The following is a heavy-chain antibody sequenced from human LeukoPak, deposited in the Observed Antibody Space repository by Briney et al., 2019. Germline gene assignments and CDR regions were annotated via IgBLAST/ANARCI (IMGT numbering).Heavy chain of an antibody. J-gene: IGHJ1*01. V-gene: IGHV1-69*04. CDR1: GGTFSSYA. CDR2: IIPILGIA. Sequence: ASVKVSCKASGGTFSSYAISRVRQAPGQGLEWMGRIIPILGIANYAQKFQGRVTITADKSTSTAYMELSSLRSEDTAVYYCARDLHSSGYHTSEYFQHWGQGTLVTVSS. D-gene: IGHD3-22*01. CDR3: ARDLHSSGYHTSEYFQH.